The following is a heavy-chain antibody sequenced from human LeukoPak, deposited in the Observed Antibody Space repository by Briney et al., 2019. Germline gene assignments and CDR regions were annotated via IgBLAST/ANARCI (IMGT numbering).Heavy chain of an antibody. J-gene: IGHJ4*02. D-gene: IGHD3-10*01. CDR3: AGARFVTQSHIDY. CDR1: GFTFSDYY. Sequence: GGSLRLSCAASGFTFSDYYMSWIRQAPGKGLEWVSYISSSGSTIYYADSVKGRFTISRDNAKNSPYLQMNSLRAEDTAVYYCAGARFVTQSHIDYWGQGTLVTVSS. CDR2: ISSSGSTI. V-gene: IGHV3-11*01.